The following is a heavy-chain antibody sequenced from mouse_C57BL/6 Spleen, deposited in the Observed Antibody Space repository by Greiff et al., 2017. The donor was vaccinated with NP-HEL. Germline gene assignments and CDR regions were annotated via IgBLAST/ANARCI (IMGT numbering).Heavy chain of an antibody. D-gene: IGHD1-1*01. J-gene: IGHJ2*01. CDR1: GYTFTSYW. V-gene: IGHV1-64*01. CDR2: IHPNSGST. Sequence: QVQLQQPGAELVKPGASVKLSCKASGYTFTSYWMHWVKQRPGQGLEWIGMIHPNSGSTNYNEKFKSKATLTVDKSSSPAYMQLSSLTSEDSAVYYCARTVDDYGSSFHFDYWGQGTTLTVSS. CDR3: ARTVDDYGSSFHFDY.